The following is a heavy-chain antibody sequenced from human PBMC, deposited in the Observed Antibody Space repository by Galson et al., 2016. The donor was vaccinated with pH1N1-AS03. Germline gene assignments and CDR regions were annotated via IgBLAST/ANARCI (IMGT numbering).Heavy chain of an antibody. Sequence: SVKVSCKASGGTFNSYAISWVRQAPGQGLEWMGRIIPILAIANYAQRFQGRVTIIADKYTSTAYMELSSLRSEDTAVYYCSTDETFYYYYGMDVWGRGTTVTVSS. V-gene: IGHV1-69*04. CDR1: GGTFNSYA. CDR2: IIPILAIA. J-gene: IGHJ6*02. CDR3: STDETFYYYYGMDV.